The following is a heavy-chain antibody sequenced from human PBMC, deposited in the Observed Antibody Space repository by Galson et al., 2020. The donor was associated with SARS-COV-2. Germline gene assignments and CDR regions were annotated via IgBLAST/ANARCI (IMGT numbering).Heavy chain of an antibody. Sequence: GGSLRLSCAASGFTFSNAWMSWVRQAPGKGLEWVGRIKSKTDGGTTDYAAPVKGRFTISRDDSKNTLYLQMNSLKTEDTAVYYCTTGYKLVKDIVVVPAALHYYYYGMDVWGQGTTVTVSS. CDR2: IKSKTDGGTT. CDR3: TTGYKLVKDIVVVPAALHYYYYGMDV. J-gene: IGHJ6*02. CDR1: GFTFSNAW. D-gene: IGHD2-2*02. V-gene: IGHV3-15*01.